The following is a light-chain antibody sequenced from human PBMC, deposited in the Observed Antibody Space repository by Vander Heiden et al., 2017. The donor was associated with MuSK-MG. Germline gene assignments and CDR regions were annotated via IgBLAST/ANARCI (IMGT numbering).Light chain of an antibody. CDR2: AAS. Sequence: DIQMTQSPSSLSASVGDRVTITCRASQSISSYLNWYQQKPGKAPKLLIYAASSLQSGVPSRFSGSGSGTDFTLTISSLQPEDFATYYCQQSDSTPGTFGQGTKVXIK. CDR1: QSISSY. V-gene: IGKV1-39*01. J-gene: IGKJ1*01. CDR3: QQSDSTPGT.